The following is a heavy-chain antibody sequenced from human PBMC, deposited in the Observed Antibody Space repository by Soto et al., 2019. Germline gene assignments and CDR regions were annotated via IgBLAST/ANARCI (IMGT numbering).Heavy chain of an antibody. CDR2: INHSGST. Sequence: SETLSLTCAVYGGSFSGYYWSWIRQPPGKGLEWIGEINHSGSTNYNPSLKSRVTISVDTSKNQFSLKLSSVTAADTAVYYCARERRGRKAGIHDYWGQGTLVTVSS. J-gene: IGHJ4*02. V-gene: IGHV4-34*01. CDR1: GGSFSGYY. CDR3: ARERRGRKAGIHDY. D-gene: IGHD3-16*01.